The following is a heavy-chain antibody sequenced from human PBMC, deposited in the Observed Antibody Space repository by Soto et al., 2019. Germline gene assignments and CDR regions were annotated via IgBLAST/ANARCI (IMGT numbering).Heavy chain of an antibody. J-gene: IGHJ6*02. V-gene: IGHV4-31*03. CDR3: ARASGEGFGELYRKSYYYYGMDV. Sequence: SETLSLTCTVSGGSISSGGYYWSWIRQHPGKGLEWIGYIYYSGSTYYNPSLKSRVTISVDTSKNQFSLKLSSVTAADTAVYYCARASGEGFGELYRKSYYYYGMDVWGQGTTVTVS. CDR2: IYYSGST. CDR1: GGSISSGGYY. D-gene: IGHD3-10*01.